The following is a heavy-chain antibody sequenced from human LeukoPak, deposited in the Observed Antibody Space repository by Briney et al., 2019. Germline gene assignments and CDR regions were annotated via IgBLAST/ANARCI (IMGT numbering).Heavy chain of an antibody. J-gene: IGHJ4*02. CDR1: GGSISSGSYY. CDR3: ARPRGNVEMATIPFDY. V-gene: IGHV4-61*02. Sequence: PSETLSLTCTVSGGSISSGSYYWSWIRQPAGKGLEWIGRIYTSGSTNYNPSLKSRVTISVDTSKNQFSLKLSSVTAADTAVYYCARPRGNVEMATIPFDYWGQGTLVTVSS. CDR2: IYTSGST. D-gene: IGHD5-24*01.